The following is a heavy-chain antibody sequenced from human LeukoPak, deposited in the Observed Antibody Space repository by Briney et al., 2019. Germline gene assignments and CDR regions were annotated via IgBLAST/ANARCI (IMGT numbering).Heavy chain of an antibody. V-gene: IGHV1-18*01. CDR1: GYTFTSYG. CDR2: ISAYNGDT. Sequence: GASVKVSCKASGYTFTSYGVSWVRQAPGQGLEWMGWISAYNGDTSYAQKFQGRVTMTTDTSTSTAYMDLRSLTSDDTGMYYCARSAGGSRRFDPWGQGTLVTVSS. CDR3: ARSAGGSRRFDP. J-gene: IGHJ5*02. D-gene: IGHD1-26*01.